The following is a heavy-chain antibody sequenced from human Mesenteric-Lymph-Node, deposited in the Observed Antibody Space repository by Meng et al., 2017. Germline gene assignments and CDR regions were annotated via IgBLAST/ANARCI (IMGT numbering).Heavy chain of an antibody. CDR2: INPNTGDT. V-gene: IGHV1-2*06. Sequence: QVQLVQAGAEVKNPGASVKVSCKASGYTFTAYYVHWVRQAPGQGLEWMGRINPNTGDTNYAQKFQGRVTMTRDTSISTAYMELSRLSSDDTAVYYCAREGNKGQQVEEFDYWGQGTLVTVSS. CDR1: GYTFTAYY. J-gene: IGHJ4*02. CDR3: AREGNKGQQVEEFDY. D-gene: IGHD6-13*01.